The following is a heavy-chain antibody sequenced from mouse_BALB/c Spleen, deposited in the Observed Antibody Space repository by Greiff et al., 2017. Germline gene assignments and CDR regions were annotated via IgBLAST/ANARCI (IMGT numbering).Heavy chain of an antibody. V-gene: IGHV3-8*02. Sequence: EVQLQQSGPSLVKPSQTLSLTCSVTGDSITSGYWNWIRKFPGNKLEYMGYISYSGSTYYNPSLKSRISITRDTSKNKYYLQLNSVTTEDTATYYCARYGGGWWGYFDYWGQGTTLTVSS. CDR2: ISYSGST. CDR1: GDSITSGY. D-gene: IGHD1-1*02. CDR3: ARYGGGWWGYFDY. J-gene: IGHJ2*01.